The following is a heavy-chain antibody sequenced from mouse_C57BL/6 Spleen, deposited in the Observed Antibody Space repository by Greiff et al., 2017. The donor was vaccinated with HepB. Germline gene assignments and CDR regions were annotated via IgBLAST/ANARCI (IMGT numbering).Heavy chain of an antibody. V-gene: IGHV5-4*01. CDR1: GFTFSSYA. CDR3: ARNYYSNWFAY. D-gene: IGHD2-5*01. CDR2: ISDGGSYT. J-gene: IGHJ3*01. Sequence: EVQRVESGGGLVKPGGSLKLSCAASGFTFSSYAMSWVRQTPEKRLEWVATISDGGSYTYYPDNVKGRFTISRDNAKNNLYLQMSHLKSEDTAMYYCARNYYSNWFAYWGQGTLVTVSA.